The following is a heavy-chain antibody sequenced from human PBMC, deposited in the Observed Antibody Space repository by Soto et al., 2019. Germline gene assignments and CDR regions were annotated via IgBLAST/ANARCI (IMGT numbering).Heavy chain of an antibody. D-gene: IGHD2-15*01. CDR3: ARGNGGNQDTFDI. J-gene: IGHJ3*02. Sequence: QVQLQESGPGLVKPSQTLSLTCTVSGGSISSGDYYWSWIRQPPGKGLEWIGYIYYSGSTYYNPALKSRVTISVDTSKNQFSLKLSSVTAADTAVYYCARGNGGNQDTFDIWGQGTMVTVSS. CDR1: GGSISSGDYY. V-gene: IGHV4-30-4*01. CDR2: IYYSGST.